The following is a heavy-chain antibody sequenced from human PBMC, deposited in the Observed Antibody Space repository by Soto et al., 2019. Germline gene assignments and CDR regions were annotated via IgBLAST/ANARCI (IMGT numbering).Heavy chain of an antibody. J-gene: IGHJ4*02. CDR1: GYTFTSYG. CDR2: ISGYSANT. D-gene: IGHD6-19*01. Sequence: GASVKGSCKSSGYTFTSYGITWVRQAPGQGLEWMGWISGYSANTNHAQKYQGRVTMTTDTSTSTAYMELRSLTSDDTAVYYCARDSWGYSSGWYDYWGQGTLVTVSS. V-gene: IGHV1-18*01. CDR3: ARDSWGYSSGWYDY.